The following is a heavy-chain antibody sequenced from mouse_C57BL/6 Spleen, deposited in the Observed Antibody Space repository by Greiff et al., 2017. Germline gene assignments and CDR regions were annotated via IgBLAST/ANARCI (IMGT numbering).Heavy chain of an antibody. V-gene: IGHV3-6*01. J-gene: IGHJ2*01. CDR3: AIFDYYGSSYAYFDY. Sequence: ESGPGLVKPSQSLSLTCSVTGYSITSGYYWNWIRQFPGNKLEWMGYISYDGSHNYNPSLKNRISITRDTSKNQFFLKLNSVTTEDTATYYCAIFDYYGSSYAYFDYWGQGTTLTVSS. CDR1: GYSITSGYY. CDR2: ISYDGSH. D-gene: IGHD1-1*01.